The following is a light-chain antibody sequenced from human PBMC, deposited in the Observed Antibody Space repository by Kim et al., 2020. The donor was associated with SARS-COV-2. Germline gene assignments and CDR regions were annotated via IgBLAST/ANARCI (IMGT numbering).Light chain of an antibody. J-gene: IGLJ3*02. Sequence: SSELTQVPAVSVALGQTVRITCRGDSLKTYYASWFQQQPGQAPVLVFYSKDNRPSGIPDRFSGSSSGDTASLTITGAQAEDEADYYCSSRDSSGYHWVFG. CDR3: SSRDSSGYHWV. CDR2: SKD. V-gene: IGLV3-19*01. CDR1: SLKTYY.